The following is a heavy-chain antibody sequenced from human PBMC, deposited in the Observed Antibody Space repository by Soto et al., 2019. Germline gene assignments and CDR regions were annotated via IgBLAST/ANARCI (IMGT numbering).Heavy chain of an antibody. Sequence: VQVVESGGGVVQPGRSLRLSCAVSGFTFSTYGMDWVRQAPGKGLEWVAVLWYDGSNEHYADSVKGRFTISRDISKNTLYLQMNSLRAEDKAVYYSARDPSYDVTGPPLGYYYSMHVWGQGSTVPGSS. CDR1: GFTFSTYG. CDR3: ARDPSYDVTGPPLGYYYSMHV. V-gene: IGHV3-33*01. D-gene: IGHD3-22*01. J-gene: IGHJ6*02. CDR2: LWYDGSNE.